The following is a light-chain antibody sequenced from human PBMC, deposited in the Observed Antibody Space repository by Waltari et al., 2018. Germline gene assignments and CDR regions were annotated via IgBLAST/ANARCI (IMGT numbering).Light chain of an antibody. V-gene: IGLV2-14*03. J-gene: IGLJ6*01. CDR2: DVS. CDR3: SSYTSSSINV. CDR1: SSDVGGYNH. Sequence: QSALTQPASVSGSPGQSITISCTGTSSDVGGYNHVSWYQQHPGKAPKLMIYDVSYRPSGVSNRFSGSKSGNTASLTISGLQAEDEADYYCSSYTSSSINVFGSGTKVTVL.